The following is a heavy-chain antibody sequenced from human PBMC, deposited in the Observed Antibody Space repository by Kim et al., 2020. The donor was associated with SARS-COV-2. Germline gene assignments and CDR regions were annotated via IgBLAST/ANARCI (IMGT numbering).Heavy chain of an antibody. CDR2: INWNGGSR. CDR3: VRVEGPIVVVTAIPGGGYFDY. CDR1: GFTFDDYG. J-gene: IGHJ4*02. V-gene: IGHV3-20*04. Sequence: GGSLRLSCASSGFTFDDYGMSWVRQAPGKGLEWVSGINWNGGSRGYADSVKGRFTISRDNAKNSLYLQMNSLRAEDTGLYYCVRVEGPIVVVTAIPGGGYFDYWGRGTLVTVSS. D-gene: IGHD2-21*02.